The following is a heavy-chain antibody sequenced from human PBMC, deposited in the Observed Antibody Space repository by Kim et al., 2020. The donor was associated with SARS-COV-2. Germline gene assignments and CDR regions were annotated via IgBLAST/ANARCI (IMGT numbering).Heavy chain of an antibody. CDR1: GFIFSHHA. D-gene: IGHD6-13*01. V-gene: IGHV3-33*01. CDR2: IWSDGRDQ. Sequence: GGSLRLSCAASGFIFSHHAMHWVRQAPGKGLEWVAVIWSDGRDQYYVDSVKGRFTISRDNSKNTLFLQMSSLGVEDTAVYYCARDRGAAAGEGGLEYWGLGTLDTVSS. J-gene: IGHJ4*02. CDR3: ARDRGAAAGEGGLEY.